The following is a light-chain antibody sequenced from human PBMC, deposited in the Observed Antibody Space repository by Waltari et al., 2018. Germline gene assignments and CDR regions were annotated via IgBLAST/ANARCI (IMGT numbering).Light chain of an antibody. Sequence: EIVMTQSPVTLSVSPGESAPLSCRASESVSNNLAWYQQRPGQAPRLLIHGASTRATGVPPRFSGTGSGTEFALTISSLQSEDFALYYCQQYRNWPPLTFGGGTKVEIK. CDR2: GAS. CDR3: QQYRNWPPLT. J-gene: IGKJ4*01. CDR1: ESVSNN. V-gene: IGKV3-15*01.